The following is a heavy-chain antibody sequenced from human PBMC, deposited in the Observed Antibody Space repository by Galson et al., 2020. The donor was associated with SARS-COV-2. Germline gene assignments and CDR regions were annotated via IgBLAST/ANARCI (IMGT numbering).Heavy chain of an antibody. CDR3: ARDGQSSRGWAFDY. V-gene: IGHV3-33*01. CDR1: GFTFSDHA. CDR2: IFFDGSEK. J-gene: IGHJ4*02. D-gene: IGHD6-19*01. Sequence: GRSLRLSCAASGFTFSDHAIHWVRQAPGKGLEWVAQIFFDGSEKYYGDSVRGRFTISRDSSKNTVYLQMNNLRVDDTAVYYCARDGQSSRGWAFDYWGQGTLLTVSS.